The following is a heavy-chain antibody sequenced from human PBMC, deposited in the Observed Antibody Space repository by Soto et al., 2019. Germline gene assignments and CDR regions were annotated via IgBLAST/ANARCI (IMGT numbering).Heavy chain of an antibody. CDR1: GGSISSYY. V-gene: IGHV4-59*08. CDR2: IYYSGST. CDR3: ASSKGQWVVGYSYYYMDV. Sequence: QVQLQESGPGLVKPSETLSLTCTVSGGSISSYYWSWIRQPPGKGLEWIGYIYYSGSTNYNPSLTSRVTISVDTSQDQFSLQLSSVTAAATAVYYCASSKGQWVVGYSYYYMDVWGKGPTVTVSS. D-gene: IGHD6-19*01. J-gene: IGHJ6*03.